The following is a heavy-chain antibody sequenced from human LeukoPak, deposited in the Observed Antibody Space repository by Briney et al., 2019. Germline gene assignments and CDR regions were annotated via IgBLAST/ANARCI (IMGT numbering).Heavy chain of an antibody. V-gene: IGHV3-30-3*01. CDR3: ARDFDSRYQLLLNWFDP. D-gene: IGHD2-2*01. Sequence: GGSLRLSCAASGFTFSSYAMHWVRQAPGKGLEWVAVISYDGSNKYYADSVKGRFTISRDNSKNTLYLQMNSLRAEDTAVYYCARDFDSRYQLLLNWFDPWGQGTLVTVSS. CDR1: GFTFSSYA. CDR2: ISYDGSNK. J-gene: IGHJ5*02.